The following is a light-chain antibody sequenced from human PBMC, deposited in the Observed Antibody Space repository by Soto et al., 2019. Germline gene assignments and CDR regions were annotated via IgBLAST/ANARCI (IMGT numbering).Light chain of an antibody. CDR1: QSISDT. Sequence: ELLMTQSPATLSVSPVGRATLSCRASQSISDTLAWYQQKPGQAPRLLIYDASNRATGIPARFSGSGSGTDFTLTISSLEPEDFAVYYCQQRSNWPHTFGQGTRLEI. CDR2: DAS. CDR3: QQRSNWPHT. J-gene: IGKJ5*01. V-gene: IGKV3-11*01.